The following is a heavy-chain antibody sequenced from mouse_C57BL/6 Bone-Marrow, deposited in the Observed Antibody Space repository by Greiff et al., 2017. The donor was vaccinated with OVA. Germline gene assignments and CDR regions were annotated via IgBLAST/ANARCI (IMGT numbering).Heavy chain of an antibody. CDR2: IYPGDGDT. J-gene: IGHJ2*01. D-gene: IGHD2-3*01. Sequence: VQRVESGPELVKPGASVKISCKASGYAFSSSWMNWVKQRPGKGLEWIGRIYPGDGDTNYNGKFKGKATLTADKSSSTAYMQLSSLTSEDSAVYFCARYDSYYPFDYWGQGTTLTVSS. V-gene: IGHV1-82*01. CDR1: GYAFSSSW. CDR3: ARYDSYYPFDY.